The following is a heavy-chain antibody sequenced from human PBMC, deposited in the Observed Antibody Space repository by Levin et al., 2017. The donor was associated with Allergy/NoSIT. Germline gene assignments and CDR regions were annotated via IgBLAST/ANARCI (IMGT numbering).Heavy chain of an antibody. J-gene: IGHJ6*03. CDR3: ARGRPKPITYYYGSGSSLLGYYYYMDV. V-gene: IGHV4-34*01. Sequence: SQTLSLTCAVYGGSFSGYYWSWIRQPPGKGLEWIGEINHSGSTNYNPSLKSRVTISVDTSKNQFSLKLSSVTAADTAVYYCARGRPKPITYYYGSGSSLLGYYYYMDVWGKGTTVTVSS. D-gene: IGHD3-10*01. CDR2: INHSGST. CDR1: GGSFSGYY.